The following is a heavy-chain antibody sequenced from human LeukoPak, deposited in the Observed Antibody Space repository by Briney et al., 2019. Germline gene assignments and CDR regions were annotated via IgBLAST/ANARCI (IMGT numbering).Heavy chain of an antibody. D-gene: IGHD3-16*01. CDR1: GFTFSTYT. CDR2: ISGSNGNT. Sequence: PGGSLRLSCAASGFTFSTYTMSWGRQAPGKGLEWVSAISGSNGNTYYADSVKGRFTISRDDSKNTLFLQMHSLRADDAAVYHCAKDLYTNPWGWFDPWGQGTQVTVSS. J-gene: IGHJ5*02. V-gene: IGHV3-23*01. CDR3: AKDLYTNPWGWFDP.